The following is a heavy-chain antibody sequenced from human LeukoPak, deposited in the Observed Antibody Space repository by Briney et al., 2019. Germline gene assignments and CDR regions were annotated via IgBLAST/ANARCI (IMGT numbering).Heavy chain of an antibody. CDR1: GFSVSSTY. Sequence: GGSLRLSCAVSGFSVSSTYMTWVRQAPGKGLQWVSVILDNGITTYADSVKGRFSISRDNSKNTVYLQMNSLSVDDTAVYYCGRDKGVGRTERFDSWGPGTLVTVSS. CDR2: ILDNGIT. V-gene: IGHV3-53*01. CDR3: GRDKGVGRTERFDS. D-gene: IGHD1-26*01. J-gene: IGHJ4*02.